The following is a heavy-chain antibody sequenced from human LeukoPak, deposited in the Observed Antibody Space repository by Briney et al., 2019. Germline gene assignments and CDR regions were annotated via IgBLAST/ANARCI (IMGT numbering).Heavy chain of an antibody. Sequence: PGGSLRLSCAASGFTFSSYSMNWVRQAPGKGLEWVSSISSSSSYIYYADSVKGRFTISRDNAKNPLYLQMNSLRAEDTAVYYFARVLGWGSPGIVDGWGKGSTVTVSA. CDR3: ARVLGWGSPGIVDG. D-gene: IGHD7-27*01. CDR1: GFTFSSYS. CDR2: ISSSSSYI. J-gene: IGHJ6*04. V-gene: IGHV3-21*01.